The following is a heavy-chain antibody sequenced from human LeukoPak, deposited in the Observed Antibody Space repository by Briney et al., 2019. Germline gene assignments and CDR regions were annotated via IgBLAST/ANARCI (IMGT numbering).Heavy chain of an antibody. CDR2: IYPGDSDT. V-gene: IGHV5-51*01. D-gene: IGHD1-26*01. CDR1: GYTFIRYS. J-gene: IGHJ4*02. CDR3: ARRLFGGATASFDY. Sequence: GGSLKISCMGFGYTFIRYSIGGVGHMPGKGLEWMGIIYPGDSDTRYSPSFQGQVSIAADNSISTAYLQWSSLKASDTAMYYCARRLFGGATASFDYWGQGTLVTVSS.